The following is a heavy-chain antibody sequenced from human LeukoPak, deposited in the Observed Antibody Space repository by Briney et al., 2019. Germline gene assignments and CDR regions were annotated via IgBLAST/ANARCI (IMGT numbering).Heavy chain of an antibody. CDR1: GGSISSYY. Sequence: SETLSLTCTVSGGSISSYYWNWIRQPPGKGLEWIGYIYYSGSTNYNPSLKSRVTISVDTSKNQFSLKLSSVTAADTVVYYCARDGPHNYGSGSYYKWGQGTLVTVSS. D-gene: IGHD3-10*01. CDR2: IYYSGST. CDR3: ARDGPHNYGSGSYYK. J-gene: IGHJ4*02. V-gene: IGHV4-59*01.